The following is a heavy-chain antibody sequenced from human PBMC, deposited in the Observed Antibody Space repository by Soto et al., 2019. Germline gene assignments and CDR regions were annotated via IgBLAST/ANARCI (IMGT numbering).Heavy chain of an antibody. V-gene: IGHV1-69*08. J-gene: IGHJ4*02. CDR2: FIPILGMA. CDR3: AREGDITISRVVRELIDY. D-gene: IGHD3-3*01. Sequence: QVQLVQSGAEVKKPGSSVKVSCKASGGTFSSYTISWLRQAPVQGLEWVGRFIPILGMANYAQKLQGRVTMTVDKVTSTANIERSSLRSEYTAVYYCAREGDITISRVVRELIDYGGQGPLVTVSS. CDR1: GGTFSSYT.